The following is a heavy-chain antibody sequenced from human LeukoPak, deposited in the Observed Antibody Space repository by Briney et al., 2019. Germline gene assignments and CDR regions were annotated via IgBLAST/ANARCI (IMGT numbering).Heavy chain of an antibody. CDR2: IYPGDSDT. Sequence: GEALKISCKGSAYSFTSYWIGWGGHMPGKGREWRGIIYPGDSDTRYSPSFQGQVTTSADKYISTAYLQWSSLKASDTAMYYCATAGGDSSGLDAFDIWGQGTMVTVCS. CDR1: AYSFTSYW. D-gene: IGHD3-22*01. J-gene: IGHJ3*02. CDR3: ATAGGDSSGLDAFDI. V-gene: IGHV5-51*01.